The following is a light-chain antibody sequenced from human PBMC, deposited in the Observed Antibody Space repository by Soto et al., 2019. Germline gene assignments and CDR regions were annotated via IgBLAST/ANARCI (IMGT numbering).Light chain of an antibody. J-gene: IGLJ2*01. CDR2: DVT. CDR1: SSDVGRYEY. CDR3: CSYAGGYTHVV. V-gene: IGLV2-11*01. Sequence: QSALTQPRSVSGSPGQSVTISCTGTSSDVGRYEYVSWYQQHPGKAPKLMIYDVTRRPSGVPDRFSGSKSGNTASLTISGLQAEDEADYYCCSYAGGYTHVVFGGGTKLTVL.